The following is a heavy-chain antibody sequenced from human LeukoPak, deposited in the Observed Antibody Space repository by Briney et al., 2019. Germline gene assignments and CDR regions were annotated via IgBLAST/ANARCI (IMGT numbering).Heavy chain of an antibody. V-gene: IGHV4-30-4*07. CDR2: IYYSGGT. J-gene: IGHJ4*02. CDR1: GGSISSGVYS. D-gene: IGHD2-2*02. CDR3: ARHLGFFVPAAIYAY. Sequence: SQTLSLTCTVSGGSISSGVYSWSWIRQPPGKGLEWIGYIYYSGGTNYNPSLKSRVTISVDTSKNQFSLKLSSVTAADTAVYYCARHLGFFVPAAIYAYWGQGTLVTVSS.